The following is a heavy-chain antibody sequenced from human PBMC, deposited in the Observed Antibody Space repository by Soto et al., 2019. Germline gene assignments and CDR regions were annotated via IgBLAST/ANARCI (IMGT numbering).Heavy chain of an antibody. CDR3: ASWHYGGNQGY. Sequence: ASVKVSCKASGYTFTSYGMSWVRQAPVPVLESMGLLLAYNANTNYAPTLQGRVPMTTDPSTSTASMELRSLRSDDTAVYYCASWHYGGNQGYWGQGTLVTVSS. D-gene: IGHD4-17*01. J-gene: IGHJ4*02. CDR2: LLAYNANT. CDR1: GYTFTSYG. V-gene: IGHV1-18*04.